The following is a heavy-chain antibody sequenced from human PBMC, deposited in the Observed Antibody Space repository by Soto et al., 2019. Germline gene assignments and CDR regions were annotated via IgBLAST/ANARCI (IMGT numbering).Heavy chain of an antibody. CDR3: ARDSVYGSGSSVNHYLDC. Sequence: HGCSLRHSCAEAGCTVRSGWRSFVRQAPGKGLEWLATIKTDASEKKYVDSVKGRFTVSRDNAKNSLYLQMDSLRAEDTAVYYCARDSVYGSGSSVNHYLDCWGRGTLVTVSA. CDR2: IKTDASEK. J-gene: IGHJ4*01. V-gene: IGHV3-7*01. CDR1: GCTVRSGW. D-gene: IGHD3-10*01.